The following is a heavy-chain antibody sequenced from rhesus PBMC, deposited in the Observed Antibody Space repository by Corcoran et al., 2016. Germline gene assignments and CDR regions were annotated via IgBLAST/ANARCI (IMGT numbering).Heavy chain of an antibody. CDR2: INGNSGST. J-gene: IGHJ4*01. CDR3: ARYIATAFGY. V-gene: IGHV4-80*01. CDR1: GGSFSSYW. Sequence: QVQLQESGPGLVKPSETLSLTCAVYGGSFSSYWWSWVRQPPGKGLEWIGEINGNSGSTNYNPSLKSRGTISKDASKNQCSLKLSSMTAADTAVYYCARYIATAFGYWGQGVLVTVSA. D-gene: IGHD6-25*01.